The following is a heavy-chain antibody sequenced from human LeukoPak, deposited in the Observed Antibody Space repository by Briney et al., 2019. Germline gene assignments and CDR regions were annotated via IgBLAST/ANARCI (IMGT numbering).Heavy chain of an antibody. J-gene: IGHJ3*02. D-gene: IGHD3-10*01. CDR2: IRYDGSNK. V-gene: IGHV3-30*02. Sequence: GGSLRLSCAASGFTFSSYGIHWVRQAPGKGLEWVAFIRYDGSNKYYADSVQGRFSISRDNAQNSLFLQMNSLSAEDTAVYYCARDRGRSALDDAFDIWGQGTRVTVSS. CDR3: ARDRGRSALDDAFDI. CDR1: GFTFSSYG.